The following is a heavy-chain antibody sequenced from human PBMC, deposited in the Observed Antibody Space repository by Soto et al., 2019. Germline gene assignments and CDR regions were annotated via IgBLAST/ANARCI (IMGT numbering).Heavy chain of an antibody. CDR3: ARDHIVVVPAASPSYYYYGMDV. J-gene: IGHJ6*02. CDR1: GGSISISNW. CDR2: IYHSGST. Sequence: PSETLSLTCAVSGGSISISNWWSWVRQPPGKGLEWIGEIYHSGSTNYNPSLKSRVTISVDKSKNQFSLKLSSVTAADTAVYYCARDHIVVVPAASPSYYYYGMDVWGQGTTVTVSS. D-gene: IGHD2-2*01. V-gene: IGHV4-4*02.